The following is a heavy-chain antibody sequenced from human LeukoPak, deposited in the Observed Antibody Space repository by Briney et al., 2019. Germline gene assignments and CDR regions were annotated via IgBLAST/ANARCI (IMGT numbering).Heavy chain of an antibody. Sequence: SVKVSCKASGGTFSSYAISWVRQAPGQGLEWMGGIIPIFGTANYAQKFQGRVTITADKSASTAYMELSSLRSEDTAVYYCARENYDSSGYFFDYWGQGTLVTVSS. CDR1: GGTFSSYA. D-gene: IGHD3-22*01. V-gene: IGHV1-69*06. CDR2: IIPIFGTA. CDR3: ARENYDSSGYFFDY. J-gene: IGHJ4*02.